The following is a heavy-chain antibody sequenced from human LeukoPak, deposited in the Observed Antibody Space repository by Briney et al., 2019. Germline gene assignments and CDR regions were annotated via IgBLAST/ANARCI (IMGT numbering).Heavy chain of an antibody. V-gene: IGHV3-7*01. CDR3: AREDGGWLRADL. J-gene: IGHJ5*02. CDR2: IHRDGSVR. Sequence: GGSLRLSCEASGFSFNAFWMSWVRQAPGKGLEWVANIHRDGSVRHYVGSVRGRFTISRDNARNSLFLQMNSLRVEDTAVYYCAREDGGWLRADLWGQGTLVTVSS. CDR1: GFSFNAFW. D-gene: IGHD5-24*01.